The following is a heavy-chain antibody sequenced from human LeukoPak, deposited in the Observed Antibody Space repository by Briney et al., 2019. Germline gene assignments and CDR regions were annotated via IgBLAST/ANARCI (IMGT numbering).Heavy chain of an antibody. Sequence: KPSGTLSLTCAVSGVSVSITNWWTWVRQPPGKGLEWIGEISHSGTTNYNPSLKSRVAISLDKSKNQFSVELTSVTAADTAMSSCARGTGEMATIQNEDWGQGTLVTVTS. CDR2: ISHSGTT. V-gene: IGHV4-4*02. CDR3: ARGTGEMATIQNED. J-gene: IGHJ4*02. D-gene: IGHD5-24*01. CDR1: GVSVSITNW.